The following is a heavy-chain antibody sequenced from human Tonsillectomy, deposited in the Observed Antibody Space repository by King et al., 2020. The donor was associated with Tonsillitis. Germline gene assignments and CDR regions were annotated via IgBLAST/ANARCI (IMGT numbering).Heavy chain of an antibody. Sequence: QLVQSGGGLVKPGGSLRLSCVASGFIYSDYYMSWIRQAPGKGLEWVSYISSSSSYTNYADSVKGRFTISRDNAKNSLFLQLNSLRAADTAVYYCARDLQRRYIYGEKSYFDYWGQGTLVTVSS. D-gene: IGHD3-3*02. CDR3: ARDLQRRYIYGEKSYFDY. V-gene: IGHV3-11*06. CDR2: ISSSSSYT. J-gene: IGHJ4*02. CDR1: GFIYSDYY.